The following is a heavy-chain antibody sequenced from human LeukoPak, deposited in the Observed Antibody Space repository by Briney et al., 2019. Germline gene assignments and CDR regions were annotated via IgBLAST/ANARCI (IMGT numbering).Heavy chain of an antibody. J-gene: IGHJ5*02. CDR1: GFTFSSFT. CDR2: IGGRGSSR. V-gene: IGHV3-23*01. D-gene: IGHD3-16*01. CDR3: GKEGGA. Sequence: PGGSLRLSCAASGFTFSSFTMTWVRQAPGKGLEWVAAIGGRGSSRYYADSLEGRFTIARDNSKDMVYLQMNSLKVEDTAIYYCGKEGGAWGQGTQVTVSS.